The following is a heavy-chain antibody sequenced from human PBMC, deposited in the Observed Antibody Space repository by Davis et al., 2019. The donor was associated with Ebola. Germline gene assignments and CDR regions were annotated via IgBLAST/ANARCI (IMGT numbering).Heavy chain of an antibody. Sequence: GESLKISCNGSGYTFTTYWIGWVRQMPGKGLEWMGIIYPGDSDTRYSPSFQGQVTISADKSISTAYLQWSSLKASDTAMYYCARRGGWSGAFLDYWGQGTLVTVSS. V-gene: IGHV5-51*01. J-gene: IGHJ4*02. D-gene: IGHD3-3*02. CDR1: GYTFTTYW. CDR3: ARRGGWSGAFLDY. CDR2: IYPGDSDT.